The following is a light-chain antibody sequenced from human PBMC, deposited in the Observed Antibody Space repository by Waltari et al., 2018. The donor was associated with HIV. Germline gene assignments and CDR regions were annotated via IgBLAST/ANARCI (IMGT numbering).Light chain of an antibody. CDR3: QSYPASLTVSLI. CDR1: RSNTGAGYD. V-gene: IGLV1-40*01. Sequence: QSVLTQPPSVSGAPGQRVTISSTGTRSNTGAGYDVHWYQQLPGKAPKLLISDNTNRPSGVPDRFSGSKSGTSASLAITGLRAEDEADYYCQSYPASLTVSLIFGGGTRLTVL. J-gene: IGLJ2*01. CDR2: DNT.